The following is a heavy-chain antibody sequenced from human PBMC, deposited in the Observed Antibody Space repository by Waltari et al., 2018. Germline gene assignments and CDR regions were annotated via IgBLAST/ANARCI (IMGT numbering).Heavy chain of an antibody. CDR1: GFTFSRNS. CDR3: AKRLLEPQVGAFDV. D-gene: IGHD3-3*01. CDR2: ISGGGKTT. J-gene: IGHJ3*01. V-gene: IGHV3-23*01. Sequence: EVQLLQSGGGLVQPGGSLRLSCAASGFTFSRNSLSWFRQVPGRGLVWVAAISGGGKTTLYPDSVKGRFSISRDNSKNTLSLQVSSLRAEDSAVYYCAKRLLEPQVGAFDVWGQGTMVTVSS.